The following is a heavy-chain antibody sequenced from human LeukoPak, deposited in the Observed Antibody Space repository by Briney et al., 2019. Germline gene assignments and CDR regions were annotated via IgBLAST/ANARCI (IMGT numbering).Heavy chain of an antibody. V-gene: IGHV3-7*04. CDR2: IKQDGSEK. D-gene: IGHD3-3*01. J-gene: IGHJ4*02. CDR3: ARVQYYDFWSGYYWLYYFDY. CDR1: RFTFSSYW. Sequence: GGSLRLSCAASRFTFSSYWMSWVRQAPGKGLEWVANIKQDGSEKYYVDSVKGRFTISRDNAKNSLYLQMNSLRAEDTAVYYCARVQYYDFWSGYYWLYYFDYWGQGTLVTVSS.